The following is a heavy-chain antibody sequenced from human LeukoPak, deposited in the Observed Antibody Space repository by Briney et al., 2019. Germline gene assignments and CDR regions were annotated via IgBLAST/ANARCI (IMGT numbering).Heavy chain of an antibody. CDR2: IIPIFGTA. CDR1: GGTFSSYA. V-gene: IGHV1-69*13. J-gene: IGHJ3*02. D-gene: IGHD3-22*01. CDR3: ASHYYDSSGYLEAFDI. Sequence: SVKVSCKASGGTFSSYAISWVRRAPGQGLEWMGGIIPIFGTANYAQKFQGRVTITADESTSTAYMELSSLRSEDTAVYYCASHYYDSSGYLEAFDIWGQGTMVTVSS.